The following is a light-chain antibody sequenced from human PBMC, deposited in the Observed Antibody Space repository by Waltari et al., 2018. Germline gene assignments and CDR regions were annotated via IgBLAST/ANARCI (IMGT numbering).Light chain of an antibody. J-gene: IGLJ3*02. CDR2: NTN. CDR1: SGSVSSDHY. Sequence: QTVVTQEPSFSVSPGGTITLTCGLSSGSVSSDHYPSCYQQTPGQAPRTLIYNTNTLSSGVPARFSGSILGEKAALTITGAQADDECAYYCALYMGGGIWVFGGGTYLTVL. CDR3: ALYMGGGIWV. V-gene: IGLV8-61*01.